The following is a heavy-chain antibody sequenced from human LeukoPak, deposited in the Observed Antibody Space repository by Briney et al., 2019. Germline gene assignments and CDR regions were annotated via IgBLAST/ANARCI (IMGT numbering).Heavy chain of an antibody. J-gene: IGHJ4*02. V-gene: IGHV1-18*01. D-gene: IGHD5-12*01. CDR2: ISAYNGYT. Sequence: ASVNVSCKASGYTFTSYDISWLRQAPGQGLEWMGWISAYNGYTNYAQMLQGRVTMTTDTSTSTAYMELRSLRSDDTAVYYCARHESGYDFFFDYWGQGTLVTVSS. CDR1: GYTFTSYD. CDR3: ARHESGYDFFFDY.